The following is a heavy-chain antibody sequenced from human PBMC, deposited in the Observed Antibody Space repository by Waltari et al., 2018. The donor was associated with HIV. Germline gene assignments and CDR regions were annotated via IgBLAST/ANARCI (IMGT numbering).Heavy chain of an antibody. CDR2: INAGNGNT. CDR3: ARATTGTTYANYYYYYGMDV. Sequence: QVQLVQSGAEVKKPGASVKVSCKASGYNFTSYAMHWVRQAPGQRLEWMGWINAGNGNTKYSQKFQGRGTITRDTSASTAYMELSSLRSEDTAVYYCARATTGTTYANYYYYYGMDVWGQGTTVTVSS. V-gene: IGHV1-3*01. J-gene: IGHJ6*02. D-gene: IGHD1-1*01. CDR1: GYNFTSYA.